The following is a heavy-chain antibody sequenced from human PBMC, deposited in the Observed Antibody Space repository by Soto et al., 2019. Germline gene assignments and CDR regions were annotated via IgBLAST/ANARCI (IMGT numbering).Heavy chain of an antibody. CDR2: IYYSGST. CDR1: GGSISSYS. V-gene: IGHV4-59*01. J-gene: IGHJ5*02. D-gene: IGHD6-6*01. Sequence: SETLSLTCTVSGGSISSYSWSWIRQPPGKGLEWIGSIYYSGSTNYNPSLKSRVTISGDTSKNKFSLKLSTVTAADTAVYYCARGGGQHVDRWFDPWGQGTLVTVSS. CDR3: ARGGGQHVDRWFDP.